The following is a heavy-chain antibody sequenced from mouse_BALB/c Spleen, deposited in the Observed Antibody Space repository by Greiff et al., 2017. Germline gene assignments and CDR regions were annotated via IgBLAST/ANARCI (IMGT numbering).Heavy chain of an antibody. J-gene: IGHJ1*01. D-gene: IGHD2-1*01. CDR2: INPSSGYT. CDR1: GYTFTSYT. CDR3: ARDGNYGYFDV. V-gene: IGHV1-4*01. Sequence: VQLQQSGAELSRPGASVKMSCKASGYTFTSYTMHWVKQRPGQGLEWIGYINPSSGYTNYNQKFKDKATLTADKSSSTAYMQLSSLTSEDSAVYYCARDGNYGYFDVWGAGTTVTVSS.